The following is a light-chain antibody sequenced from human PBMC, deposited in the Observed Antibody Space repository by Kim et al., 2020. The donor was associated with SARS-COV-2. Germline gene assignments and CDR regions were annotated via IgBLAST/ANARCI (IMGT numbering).Light chain of an antibody. V-gene: IGKV3-15*01. J-gene: IGKJ2*01. CDR1: QSVISN. CDR3: QQYNKWPYT. CDR2: GPS. Sequence: SVPPGERAPPSCRAGQSVISNLAWYQQKPGQAPRLLIYGPSTRATGIPARFSGSGSGTEFTLTISSLQSEDFAFYYCQQYNKWPYTFGQGTKLEI.